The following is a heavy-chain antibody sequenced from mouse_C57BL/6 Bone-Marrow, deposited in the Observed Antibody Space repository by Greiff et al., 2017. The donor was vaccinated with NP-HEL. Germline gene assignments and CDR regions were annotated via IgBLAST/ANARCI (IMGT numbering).Heavy chain of an antibody. J-gene: IGHJ3*01. D-gene: IGHD1-1*01. V-gene: IGHV1-80*01. CDR3: ARWLYYDGSSYGAWFAY. CDR1: GYAFSSYW. Sequence: VQLQQSGAELVKPGASVKISCKASGYAFSSYWMNWVKQRPGKGLGWIGQIYPGDGDTNYKGKFKGKATLTADKSSSTAYMQLSSLTSEDSAVYFCARWLYYDGSSYGAWFAYWGQGTLVTVSA. CDR2: IYPGDGDT.